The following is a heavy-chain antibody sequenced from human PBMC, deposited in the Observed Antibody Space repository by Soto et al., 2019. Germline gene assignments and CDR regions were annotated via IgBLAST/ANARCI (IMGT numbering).Heavy chain of an antibody. J-gene: IGHJ4*02. V-gene: IGHV3-53*01. D-gene: IGHD6-13*01. CDR2: IYSGDNT. CDR1: GFTFDDYG. CDR3: ASRYSSSSSALDY. Sequence: GGSLRLSCAASGFTFDDYGMSWVRQAPGKGLEWVSIIYSGDNTYYADSVKGRFTISRDNSRNTLYLQMNSLRAEDTAVYYCASRYSSSSSALDYWGQGTLVTVSS.